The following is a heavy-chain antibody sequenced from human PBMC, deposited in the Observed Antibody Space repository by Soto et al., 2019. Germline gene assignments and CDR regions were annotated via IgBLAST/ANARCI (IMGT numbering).Heavy chain of an antibody. Sequence: GESLKISCKGSGYSFTSYWIGWVRQMPGKGLEWMGIIYPGDSDTRYSPSFQGQVTISADKSISTAYLQWSSLKASDTAMYYCARSIAAATSYYYCYGMDVWGQGTTVTVSS. CDR1: GYSFTSYW. D-gene: IGHD6-13*01. V-gene: IGHV5-51*01. J-gene: IGHJ6*02. CDR2: IYPGDSDT. CDR3: ARSIAAATSYYYCYGMDV.